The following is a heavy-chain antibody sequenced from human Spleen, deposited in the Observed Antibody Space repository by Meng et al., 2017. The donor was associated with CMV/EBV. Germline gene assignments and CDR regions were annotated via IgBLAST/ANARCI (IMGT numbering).Heavy chain of an antibody. Sequence: MHWVRQAPGQGLEWMGWINPNSGGTNYAQKFQGRVTMTRDTSISTAYMELSRLRSDDTAVYYCARSSLIGYCSSTSCYRDYYYGMDVWGQGTTVTVS. J-gene: IGHJ6*02. CDR2: INPNSGGT. V-gene: IGHV1-2*02. D-gene: IGHD2-2*02. CDR3: ARSSLIGYCSSTSCYRDYYYGMDV.